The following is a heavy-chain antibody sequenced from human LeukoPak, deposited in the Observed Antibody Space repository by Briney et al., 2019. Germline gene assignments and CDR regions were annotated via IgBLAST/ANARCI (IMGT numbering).Heavy chain of an antibody. CDR2: ISCYDGNT. Sequence: ASVKVSCKASGYTFSNYGINWVRQAPGQGLEWMGWISCYDGNTNYAQNLQDRVTMTTDTSTRTAYMELSSLRSEDTAVYYCARGLMRDEGTTGGMDVWGQGTTVTVSS. CDR1: GYTFSNYG. J-gene: IGHJ6*02. V-gene: IGHV1-18*01. CDR3: ARGLMRDEGTTGGMDV. D-gene: IGHD1-1*01.